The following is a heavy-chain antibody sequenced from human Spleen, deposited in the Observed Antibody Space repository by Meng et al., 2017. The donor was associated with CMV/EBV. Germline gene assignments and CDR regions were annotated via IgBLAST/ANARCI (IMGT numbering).Heavy chain of an antibody. V-gene: IGHV3-21*01. CDR3: ARARSCSTTTCPRAAFDI. CDR2: ISSSSNYI. D-gene: IGHD2-2*01. CDR1: GFTFSSYS. J-gene: IGHJ3*02. Sequence: GGSLRLSCAASGFTFSSYSMNWVRQAPGKGLEWVSSISSSSNYIYYADSVKGRFTISRDNAKNSLSLQMNSLRGEDTAVYYCARARSCSTTTCPRAAFDIWGQGTTVTVSS.